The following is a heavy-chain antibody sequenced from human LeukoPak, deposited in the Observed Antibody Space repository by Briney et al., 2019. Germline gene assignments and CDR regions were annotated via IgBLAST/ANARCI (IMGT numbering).Heavy chain of an antibody. CDR3: ARGPLIWGRLTFYFDY. J-gene: IGHJ4*02. CDR2: IKQDGSEK. V-gene: IGHV3-7*01. D-gene: IGHD3-10*01. CDR1: GFTFSSYW. Sequence: GGSLRLSCAASGFTFSSYWMSWVRQAPGKGLEWVANIKQDGSEKYYEDSVKGRFTISRDNAKNSLYLQMNSLRAEDTAVYYCARGPLIWGRLTFYFDYWGQGTLVTVSS.